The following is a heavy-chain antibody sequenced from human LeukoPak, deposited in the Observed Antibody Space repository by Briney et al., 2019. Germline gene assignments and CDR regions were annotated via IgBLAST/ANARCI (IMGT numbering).Heavy chain of an antibody. CDR3: ARAYYDILTGYYYGMDV. V-gene: IGHV1-18*01. CDR1: GYTFTSYG. Sequence: ASVKVSCKASGYTFTSYGISWVRQAPGQGLEWMGWISAYNGNTNYAQKLQGRVTMTRNTSISTAYMELSSLRSEDTAVYYCARAYYDILTGYYYGMDVWGQGTTVTVSS. D-gene: IGHD3-9*01. J-gene: IGHJ6*02. CDR2: ISAYNGNT.